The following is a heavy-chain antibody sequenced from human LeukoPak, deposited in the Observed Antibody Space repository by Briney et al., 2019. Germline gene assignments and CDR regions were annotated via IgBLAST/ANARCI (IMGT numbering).Heavy chain of an antibody. J-gene: IGHJ2*01. V-gene: IGHV1-8*01. CDR3: ARGQGLGYCSSTSCYGDWYFDL. CDR2: MNPNSGNT. D-gene: IGHD2-2*01. Sequence: ASVKVSCKASGYTFTSYDLNWVRQATGQGLEWMGWMNPNSGNTGYAQKFQGRVTMTRNTSISTAYMELSSLRSEDTAVYYCARGQGLGYCSSTSCYGDWYFDLWGRGTLVTVSS. CDR1: GYTFTSYD.